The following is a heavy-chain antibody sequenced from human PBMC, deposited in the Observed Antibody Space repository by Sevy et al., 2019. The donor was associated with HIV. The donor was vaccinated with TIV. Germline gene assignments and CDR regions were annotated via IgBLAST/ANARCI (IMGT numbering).Heavy chain of an antibody. Sequence: SETLSLTCVVSGYSISSYYWWDWFRRPPGKGLEWIRAIHYTGTTQYTPSLNRRVTVSADTSKNQYSLRLSSMTAADTAIYYCASHDWGREDYWGQGTLVTVSS. V-gene: IGHV4-38-2*01. CDR3: ASHDWGREDY. D-gene: IGHD7-27*01. J-gene: IGHJ4*02. CDR1: GYSISSYYW. CDR2: IHYTGTT.